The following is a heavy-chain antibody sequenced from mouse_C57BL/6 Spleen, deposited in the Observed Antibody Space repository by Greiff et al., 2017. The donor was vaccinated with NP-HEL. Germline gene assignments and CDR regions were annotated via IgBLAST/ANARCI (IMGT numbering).Heavy chain of an antibody. V-gene: IGHV1-15*01. J-gene: IGHJ4*01. Sequence: QVQLKESGAELVRPGASVTLSCKASGYTFTDYEMHWVKQTPVHGLEWIGAIDPETGGTAYNQKFKGKAILTADKSSSTAYMELRSLTSEDSAVYYCTRGNDGYPGAMDYWGQGTSVTVSS. CDR3: TRGNDGYPGAMDY. D-gene: IGHD2-3*01. CDR1: GYTFTDYE. CDR2: IDPETGGT.